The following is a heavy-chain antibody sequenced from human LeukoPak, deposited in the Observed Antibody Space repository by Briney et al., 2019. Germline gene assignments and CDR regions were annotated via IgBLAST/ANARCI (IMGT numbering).Heavy chain of an antibody. CDR1: GFTFSSYA. J-gene: IGHJ6*02. Sequence: PGGSLGLSCAASGFTFSSYAMSWVRQAPGKGLEWVSAISGSGGSTYYADSVKGRFTISRDNSKNTLYLQMNSLRAEDTAVYYCAKDLITIVRGEYYYGMDVWGQGTTVTVSS. V-gene: IGHV3-23*01. CDR2: ISGSGGST. D-gene: IGHD3-10*01. CDR3: AKDLITIVRGEYYYGMDV.